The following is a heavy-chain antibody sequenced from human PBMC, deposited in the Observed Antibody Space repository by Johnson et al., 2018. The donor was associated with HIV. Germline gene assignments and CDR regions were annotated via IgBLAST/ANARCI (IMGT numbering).Heavy chain of an antibody. CDR2: INWNGGST. Sequence: VQLVESGGGVVRPGGSLRLSCAASGFTFDDYGMSWVRQAPGTGLEWVSGINWNGGSTGYAVSVRGRFTISRDNAKNSLYLQMNSLRAEDTALYYCARNPIRDFWSGSGDALEFWGQGTVVSVPS. J-gene: IGHJ3*01. D-gene: IGHD3-3*01. CDR1: GFTFDDYG. V-gene: IGHV3-20*04. CDR3: ARNPIRDFWSGSGDALEF.